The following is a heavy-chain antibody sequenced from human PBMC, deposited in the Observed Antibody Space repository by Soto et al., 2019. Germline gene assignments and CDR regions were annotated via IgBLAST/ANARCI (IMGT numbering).Heavy chain of an antibody. Sequence: QVQLQESGPGLVKPSQTLSLTCTVSGGSISSGGYYWSWIRQHPGKGLEWIGYIYYSGSTYYNPSLKSRVTIAVDTSKNQFSLKLSSVTAAATAVYYCASHAPLYYDDSSGPPPIDYWGQGTLVTVSS. CDR1: GGSISSGGYY. CDR3: ASHAPLYYDDSSGPPPIDY. J-gene: IGHJ4*02. V-gene: IGHV4-31*03. D-gene: IGHD3-22*01. CDR2: IYYSGST.